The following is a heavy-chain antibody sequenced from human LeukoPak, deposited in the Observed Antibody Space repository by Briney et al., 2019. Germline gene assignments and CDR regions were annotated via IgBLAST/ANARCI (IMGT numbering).Heavy chain of an antibody. CDR3: ARSDRDGYNDFDL. CDR2: INWNGGST. CDR1: GFTFDDYG. Sequence: GGSLRLSCAAPGFTFDDYGMSWVRQAPGKGLEWVSGINWNGGSTGYADSVKGRFTISRDNAKNSLYLQTNSLRAEDTALYHCARSDRDGYNDFDLWGRGTLVTVSS. D-gene: IGHD5-24*01. V-gene: IGHV3-20*01. J-gene: IGHJ2*01.